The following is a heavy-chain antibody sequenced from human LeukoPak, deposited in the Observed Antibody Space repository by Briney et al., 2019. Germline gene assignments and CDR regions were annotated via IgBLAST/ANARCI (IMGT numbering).Heavy chain of an antibody. Sequence: ASVKVSCKASGYTLTSYYIHWVRQAPGQGLEWMGIINPSAGSTKYAQKFKGRVTMTRDTSTSTVYMELSSLRSEDTAVYYCAGGAVSDFDYWGQGTLVTVSS. CDR3: AGGAVSDFDY. V-gene: IGHV1-46*01. CDR2: INPSAGST. J-gene: IGHJ4*02. D-gene: IGHD1-26*01. CDR1: GYTLTSYY.